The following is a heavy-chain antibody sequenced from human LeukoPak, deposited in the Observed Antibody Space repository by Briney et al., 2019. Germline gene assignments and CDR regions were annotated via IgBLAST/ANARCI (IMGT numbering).Heavy chain of an antibody. D-gene: IGHD5-18*01. CDR2: NSSSSSYI. J-gene: IGHJ4*02. Sequence: GGSLRLSCAASGFTFSSYSMNWVRQAPGKGLEWVSSNSSSSSYIYYADSVKGRFTISRDNAKNSLYLQMNSLRAEDTAVYYCARDASWIQLWLGSDYWGQGTLVTVSS. CDR1: GFTFSSYS. V-gene: IGHV3-21*01. CDR3: ARDASWIQLWLGSDY.